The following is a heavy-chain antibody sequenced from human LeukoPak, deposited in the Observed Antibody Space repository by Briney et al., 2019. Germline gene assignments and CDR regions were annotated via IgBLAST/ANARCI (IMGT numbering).Heavy chain of an antibody. D-gene: IGHD5-18*01. CDR1: GFTFSSYA. CDR3: AKVTDPHGYSYILTDFDY. CDR2: ISGSGGST. Sequence: GGSLRLSCAASGFTFSSYAMSWVRQAPGQGLEWVSAISGSGGSTYYADSVKGRFTVSRDNSKNTLYLQMNSLRAEDTAVYYCAKVTDPHGYSYILTDFDYWGQGTLVTVSS. J-gene: IGHJ4*02. V-gene: IGHV3-23*01.